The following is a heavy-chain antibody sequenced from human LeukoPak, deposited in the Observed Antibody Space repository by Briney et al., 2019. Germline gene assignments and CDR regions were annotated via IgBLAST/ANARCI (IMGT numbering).Heavy chain of an antibody. V-gene: IGHV3-21*01. CDR3: ARALPGYYDSRGRYYYMDV. D-gene: IGHD3-22*01. CDR2: ISYSSSYI. CDR1: GFTFSDYS. Sequence: GGSLRLSCAASGFTFSDYSVNWFRKAPGKGLEWVSSISYSSSYIYYVDSVKGRFTISRDNAKNSLYLQMHSLRAEDTAVYYCARALPGYYDSRGRYYYMDVWGKGTTVTVSS. J-gene: IGHJ6*03.